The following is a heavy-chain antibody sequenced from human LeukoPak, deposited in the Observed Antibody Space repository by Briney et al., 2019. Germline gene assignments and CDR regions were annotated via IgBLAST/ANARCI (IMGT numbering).Heavy chain of an antibody. J-gene: IGHJ5*02. CDR1: GGSISSGDYY. D-gene: IGHD3-3*01. CDR3: ARDHYDFWSGYPNWFDP. Sequence: SQTLSLTCTVSGGSISSGDYYWSWIRQPPGKGLEWIWYIYYSGSTYYNPSLKSRVTISVDTSKNQFSLKLSSVTAADTAVYYCARDHYDFWSGYPNWFDPWGQGTLVTVSS. CDR2: IYYSGST. V-gene: IGHV4-30-4*01.